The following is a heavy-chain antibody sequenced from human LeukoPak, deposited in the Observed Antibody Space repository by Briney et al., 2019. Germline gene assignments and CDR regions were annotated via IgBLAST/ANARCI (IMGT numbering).Heavy chain of an antibody. V-gene: IGHV3-48*03. Sequence: PGGSLRPSCAASGFTFSSYEMNWVRQAPGKGLEWVSYISSSGSTIYYADSVKGRFTISRDNAKNSLYLQMNSLRAEDTAVYYCARRLELRYFDWNSGVGYYYYMDVWGKGTTVTVSS. D-gene: IGHD3-9*01. J-gene: IGHJ6*03. CDR2: ISSSGSTI. CDR3: ARRLELRYFDWNSGVGYYYYMDV. CDR1: GFTFSSYE.